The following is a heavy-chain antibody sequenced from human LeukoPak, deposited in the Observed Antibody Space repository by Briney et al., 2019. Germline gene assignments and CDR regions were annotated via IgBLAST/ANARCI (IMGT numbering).Heavy chain of an antibody. Sequence: SETLSLTCTVSGGSISSSSYYWGWIRQPPGKGLEWIGSIYYSGSTYYNPSLKSRATISVDTSKNQFSLKLSSVTAADTAVYYCARGIAVAGSGLVYFDYWGQGTLVTVSS. CDR2: IYYSGST. CDR3: ARGIAVAGSGLVYFDY. J-gene: IGHJ4*02. CDR1: GGSISSSSYY. D-gene: IGHD6-19*01. V-gene: IGHV4-39*01.